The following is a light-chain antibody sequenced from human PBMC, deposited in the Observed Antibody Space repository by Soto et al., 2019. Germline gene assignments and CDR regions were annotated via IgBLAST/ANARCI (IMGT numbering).Light chain of an antibody. Sequence: QSALTQPASVSGSPGQSITISCTGTSSDVGDYTYVSWYQQHPGKAPKLNIYEVSHRPSGVSNRFSGSKSGNTASLTISGLQADDEADYYCSSYTSSTTRVFGTGTKVTVL. CDR2: EVS. CDR1: SSDVGDYTY. J-gene: IGLJ1*01. CDR3: SSYTSSTTRV. V-gene: IGLV2-14*01.